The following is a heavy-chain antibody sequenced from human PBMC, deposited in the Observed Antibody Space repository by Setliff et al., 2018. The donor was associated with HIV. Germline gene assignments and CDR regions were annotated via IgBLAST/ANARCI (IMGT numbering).Heavy chain of an antibody. CDR3: AVPMGDEAFDI. J-gene: IGHJ3*02. D-gene: IGHD1-26*01. V-gene: IGHV1-69*10. CDR2: IISILDIT. CDR1: GGTSSTHA. Sequence: ASVKVSCKASGGTSSTHAMNWVRQAPGQGLEWMGQIISILDITKYAQQLQGRVTITADESTSTFYMELSSLRSADTAVYYCAVPMGDEAFDIWGQGTKVTVSS.